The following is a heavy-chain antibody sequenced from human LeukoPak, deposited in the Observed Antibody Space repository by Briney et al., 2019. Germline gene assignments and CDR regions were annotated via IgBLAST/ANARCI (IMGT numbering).Heavy chain of an antibody. CDR3: TRESRPFCPFAF. CDR2: ISHDGTR. Sequence: SETLSLTCGVSGGTIDITNYWRWVRQPPGKWLEWIRQISHDGTRNYNPSLRGRFTMAFARPTTYFYLSRPASTAAAAAFYYWTRESRPFCPFAFWGQGVMVTVSS. D-gene: IGHD2-2*01. J-gene: IGHJ4*02. V-gene: IGHV4-4*02. CDR1: GGTIDITNY.